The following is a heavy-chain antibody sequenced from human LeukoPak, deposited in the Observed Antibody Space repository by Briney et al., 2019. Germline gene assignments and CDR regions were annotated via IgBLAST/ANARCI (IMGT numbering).Heavy chain of an antibody. D-gene: IGHD1-14*01. CDR2: IYYSGST. J-gene: IGHJ5*02. V-gene: IGHV4-39*07. CDR1: GGSISSSRYY. Sequence: SETLSLTCTVSGGSISSSRYYWGWIRQPPGKGLEWIGSIYYSGSTYYNPSLKSRVTISVDTSKNQFSLKLSSVTAADTAVYYCARESVNPNWFDPWGQGTLVSVSS. CDR3: ARESVNPNWFDP.